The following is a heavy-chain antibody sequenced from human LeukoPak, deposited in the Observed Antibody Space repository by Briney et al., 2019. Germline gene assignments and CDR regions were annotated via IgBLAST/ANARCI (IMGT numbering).Heavy chain of an antibody. CDR1: GYTLTELS. CDR3: ARDLGGYSSSGAS. J-gene: IGHJ5*02. CDR2: IIPIFGTA. D-gene: IGHD6-6*01. Sequence: SVKVSCKVSGYTLTELSMHWVRQAPGQGLEWMGGIIPIFGTANYAQKFQGRVTITADESTSTAYMELSSLRSEDTAVYYCARDLGGYSSSGASWGQGTLVTVSS. V-gene: IGHV1-69*13.